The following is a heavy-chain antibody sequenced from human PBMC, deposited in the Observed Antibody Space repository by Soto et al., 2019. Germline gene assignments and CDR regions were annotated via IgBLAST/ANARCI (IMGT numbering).Heavy chain of an antibody. Sequence: QVPLVQSGAEVKKPGASVKVSCKASGYTFTSYAMHWVRQAPGQRLEWMGWINAGNGNTKYSQKFQGRVTITRDTTASKGYMELSSLRSEDKAVYYWARDPTTTGSFDYWGQGTLVT. CDR1: GYTFTSYA. CDR2: INAGNGNT. V-gene: IGHV1-3*01. CDR3: ARDPTTTGSFDY. J-gene: IGHJ4*02. D-gene: IGHD4-4*01.